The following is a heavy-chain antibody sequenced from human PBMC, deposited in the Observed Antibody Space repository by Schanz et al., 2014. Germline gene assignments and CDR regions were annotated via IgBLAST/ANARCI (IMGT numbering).Heavy chain of an antibody. D-gene: IGHD6-13*01. V-gene: IGHV1-69*02. J-gene: IGHJ4*02. Sequence: QVQLVQSGAEAKKPGASVKVSCKASGYTFSTYTISWVRQAPGQGLEWMGRIIPILGIANYAQKFQGRVTITRDTLASTAYMEVSSLRSEDTAVYYCARSGSSNWYFFDYWGQGTLVTVSS. CDR1: GYTFSTYT. CDR2: IIPILGIA. CDR3: ARSGSSNWYFFDY.